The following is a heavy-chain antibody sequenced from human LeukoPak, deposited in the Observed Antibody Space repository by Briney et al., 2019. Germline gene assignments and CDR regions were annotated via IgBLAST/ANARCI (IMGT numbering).Heavy chain of an antibody. V-gene: IGHV4-39*01. CDR2: IYYSGST. J-gene: IGHJ4*02. CDR1: GGSISSSSYY. Sequence: SETLSLTCTVSGGSISSSSYYWGWIRQPPGKGLEWIGSIYYSGSTYYNPSVKSRVTIFVDTSKNQFSLKLSSVTAADTAMYYCARQDYYGSGSYYKSDLGDYWGQGTLVTVSS. CDR3: ARQDYYGSGSYYKSDLGDY. D-gene: IGHD3-10*01.